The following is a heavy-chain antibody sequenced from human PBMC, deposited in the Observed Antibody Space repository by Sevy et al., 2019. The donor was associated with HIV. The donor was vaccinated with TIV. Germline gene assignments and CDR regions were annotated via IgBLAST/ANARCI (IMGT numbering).Heavy chain of an antibody. CDR2: IYYSGST. CDR1: GGSISSSSYY. D-gene: IGHD3-3*01. J-gene: IGHJ5*02. CDR3: ARHGTQLGYYDFWSGYLVGWFDP. V-gene: IGHV4-39*01. Sequence: PSETLSLTCTVSGGSISSSSYYWGWIRQPPGKGLEWIGSIYYSGSTYYNPSLKSRVTISVDTSKNQFSLKLSSVTAADTAVYYCARHGTQLGYYDFWSGYLVGWFDPWGQGTLVTVSS.